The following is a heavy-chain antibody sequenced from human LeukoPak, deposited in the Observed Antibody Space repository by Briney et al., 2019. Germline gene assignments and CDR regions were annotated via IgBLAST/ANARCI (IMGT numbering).Heavy chain of an antibody. Sequence: ASVKVSCKASGYTFTSYYMHWVRQAPGQGLEWMGIINPSGGSTSYAQKFQGRDTMTRDTSTSTVYMELSSLRSEDTAVYYCSVHSYGYKDHYWGQGTLVTVSS. CDR2: INPSGGST. V-gene: IGHV1-46*01. CDR3: SVHSYGYKDHY. J-gene: IGHJ4*02. D-gene: IGHD5-18*01. CDR1: GYTFTSYY.